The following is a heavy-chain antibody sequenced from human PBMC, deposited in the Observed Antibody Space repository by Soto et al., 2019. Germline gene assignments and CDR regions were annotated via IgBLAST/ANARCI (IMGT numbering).Heavy chain of an antibody. CDR2: IYYSGST. V-gene: IGHV4-30-4*01. Sequence: QVQLQESGPGLVKPSQTLSLTCTVSGGSISSGDYYWSWIRQPPGKGLEWIGYIYYSGSTYYNPSLKSRVTISVDTSKNQFSLKLSSVTAADTAVYYCARISKLVPAAQTVTYYYYGMDVWGQGTTVTVSS. D-gene: IGHD2-2*01. J-gene: IGHJ6*02. CDR1: GGSISSGDYY. CDR3: ARISKLVPAAQTVTYYYYGMDV.